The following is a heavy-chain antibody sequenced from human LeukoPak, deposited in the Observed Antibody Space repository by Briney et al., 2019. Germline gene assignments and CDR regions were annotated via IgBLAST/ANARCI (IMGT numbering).Heavy chain of an antibody. V-gene: IGHV3-23*01. CDR3: AKDPDY. J-gene: IGHJ4*02. Sequence: PGGSLRLSCASSGFTFSSYAMTWVRQAPGKGLDWVSLVSGSGTSTYYADSVKGRFTVSRDNSKNTLFLQMNSLRAEDTAVYYCAKDPDYWGQGTLVTVSS. CDR2: VSGSGTST. CDR1: GFTFSSYA.